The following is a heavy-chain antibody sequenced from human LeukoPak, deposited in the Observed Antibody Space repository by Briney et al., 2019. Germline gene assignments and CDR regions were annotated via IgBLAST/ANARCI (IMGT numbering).Heavy chain of an antibody. CDR2: ISGSGGST. CDR3: AKDLSAYNYGFRWGCFDY. D-gene: IGHD5-18*01. Sequence: GGSLRLSCAASGFTFSSYAMSWVRQAPGKGLEWISAISGSGGSTNYADSVRGRFTISRDNSKNTLYLQMNTLRAEDTAVYYCAKDLSAYNYGFRWGCFDYWGQGTLVTVSS. CDR1: GFTFSSYA. J-gene: IGHJ4*02. V-gene: IGHV3-23*01.